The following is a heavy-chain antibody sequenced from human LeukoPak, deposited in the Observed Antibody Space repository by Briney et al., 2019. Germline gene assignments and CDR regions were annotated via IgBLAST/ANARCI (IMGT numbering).Heavy chain of an antibody. D-gene: IGHD2-2*02. CDR3: ADRTPYCSSTSCHIRDY. CDR2: ISGSGGST. J-gene: IGHJ4*02. V-gene: IGHV3-23*01. Sequence: GGSLRLSCTASGFTFSSYAMSWVRQAPGKGLEWVSAISGSGGSTYYAHSVQGRVTISRDNSKNTLYLQMNSLRAEDTAVYYCADRTPYCSSTSCHIRDYCGQGTLVTVSS. CDR1: GFTFSSYA.